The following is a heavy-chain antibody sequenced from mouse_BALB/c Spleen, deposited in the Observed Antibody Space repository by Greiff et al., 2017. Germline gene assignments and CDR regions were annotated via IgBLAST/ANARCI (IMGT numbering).Heavy chain of an antibody. V-gene: IGHV3-8*02. CDR2: ISYSGST. Sequence: EVKVVESGPSLVKPSQTLSLTCSVTGDSITSGYWNWIRKFPGNKLEYMGYISYSGSTYYNPSLKSRISITRDTSKNQYYLQLNFVTTEDTATYYCARGGDYYGSSPFAYWGQGTLVTVSA. CDR3: ARGGDYYGSSPFAY. D-gene: IGHD1-1*01. J-gene: IGHJ3*01. CDR1: GDSITSGY.